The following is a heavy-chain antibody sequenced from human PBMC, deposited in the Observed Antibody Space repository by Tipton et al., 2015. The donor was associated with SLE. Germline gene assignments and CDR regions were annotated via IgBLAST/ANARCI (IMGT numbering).Heavy chain of an antibody. J-gene: IGHJ3*02. D-gene: IGHD6-13*01. CDR3: ARGDSSIGDI. V-gene: IGHV4-61*02. CDR1: GGSISSGSYY. CDR2: IYTSGST. Sequence: TLSLTCTVSGGSISSGSYYWRWIRQPAGKGLEWIGRIYTSGSTNYNPSLQSRVTISVDTSKNQFSLKLSSVTAADTAVYYCARGDSSIGDIWGQGTMVTVSS.